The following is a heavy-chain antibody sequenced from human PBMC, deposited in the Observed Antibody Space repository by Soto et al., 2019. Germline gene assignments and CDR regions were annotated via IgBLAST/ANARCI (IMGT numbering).Heavy chain of an antibody. CDR3: TTDRVPYSRASHY. V-gene: IGHV3-15*01. D-gene: IGHD6-13*01. Sequence: PGGSLRLSCAASGFTFSNAWMSWVRQAPGKGLEWVGRIKSKTDGGTTDYAAPVKGRFTISRDDSKNTLYLQMNSLKTEDTAVYYCTTDRVPYSRASHYWGQGTLVTVS. CDR1: GFTFSNAW. J-gene: IGHJ4*02. CDR2: IKSKTDGGTT.